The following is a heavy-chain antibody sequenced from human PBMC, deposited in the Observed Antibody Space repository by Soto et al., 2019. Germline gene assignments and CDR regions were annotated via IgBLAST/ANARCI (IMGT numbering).Heavy chain of an antibody. CDR2: INHSGIT. CDR1: GGSFSGYY. J-gene: IGHJ6*02. CDR3: ARFKYDFWSGYHAYGMDV. D-gene: IGHD3-3*01. V-gene: IGHV4-34*01. Sequence: SETLSLTCAVYGGSFSGYYWSWIRQPPGKGLEWIGEINHSGITNYNPSLKSRVTISVDTSKNQFSLKLSSVTAADTAVYYCARFKYDFWSGYHAYGMDVWGQGTTITV.